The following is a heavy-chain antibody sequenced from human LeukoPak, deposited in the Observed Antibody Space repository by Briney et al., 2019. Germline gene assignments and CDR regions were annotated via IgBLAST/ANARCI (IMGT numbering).Heavy chain of an antibody. J-gene: IGHJ4*02. D-gene: IGHD2-21*01. Sequence: PGGSLRLSCAASGFTFSSYGMHWVRQAPGKGLEWVAVISYDGSNKYYADSVKGRFTISRDNSKNTLYLQMNSLRAEDTAVYYCASYIVGPFDYWGQGTLVTVSS. CDR1: GFTFSSYG. CDR2: ISYDGSNK. V-gene: IGHV3-30*03. CDR3: ASYIVGPFDY.